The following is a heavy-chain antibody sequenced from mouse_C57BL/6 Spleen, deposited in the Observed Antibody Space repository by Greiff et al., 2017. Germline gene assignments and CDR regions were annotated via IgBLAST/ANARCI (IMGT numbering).Heavy chain of an antibody. CDR3: ARLYGNYDYFDD. J-gene: IGHJ2*01. CDR2: IRNKANGYTT. CDR1: GFTFTDYY. D-gene: IGHD2-1*01. V-gene: IGHV7-3*01. Sequence: EVKLMESGGGLVQPGGSLSLSCAASGFTFTDYYMSWVRQPPGKALEWLGFIRNKANGYTTEYSASVKGRFTISRDNSQSILYLQMNALRAEDSATYYCARLYGNYDYFDDWGQGTTLTVSS.